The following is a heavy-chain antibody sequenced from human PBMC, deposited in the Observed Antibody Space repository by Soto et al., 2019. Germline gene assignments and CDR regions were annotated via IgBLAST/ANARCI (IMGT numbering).Heavy chain of an antibody. Sequence: ASVKVSCKASVYTFTSNGISWVRQAPGQGLEWMGWISAYNGNTNYAQKLQGRVTMTTDTSTSTAYMELRSLRSDDTAVYYCARDFLRPRLFDPWGQGTLVTVSS. CDR2: ISAYNGNT. CDR3: ARDFLRPRLFDP. J-gene: IGHJ5*02. CDR1: VYTFTSNG. V-gene: IGHV1-18*01.